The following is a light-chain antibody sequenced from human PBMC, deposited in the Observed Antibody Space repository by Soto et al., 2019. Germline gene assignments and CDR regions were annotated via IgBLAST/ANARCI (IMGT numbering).Light chain of an antibody. V-gene: IGLV2-14*01. CDR1: SSDVGGYNY. CDR3: SSYTSSSPYV. Sequence: QSALTQPASVSGSPGQSITISCTGTSSDVGGYNYVSWYQQHPGKAPKLMIYDVSNRPSGVSNRFSGSKSGNXASLTISGLQAEDEADYYCSSYTSSSPYVFGTGTKLTVL. J-gene: IGLJ1*01. CDR2: DVS.